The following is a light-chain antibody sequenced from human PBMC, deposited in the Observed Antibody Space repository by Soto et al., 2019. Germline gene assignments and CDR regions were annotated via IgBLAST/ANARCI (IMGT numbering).Light chain of an antibody. CDR2: GAS. V-gene: IGKV3-20*01. CDR1: QSVSSSY. Sequence: EIVLTQSPGTLSLSPGERATLSCRASQSVSSSYLAWYQQKPGQAPRLLIYGASSRATGIPDKFSGSGSGTDFTFTISRLEPDDFSVYYCQQYGSSQSFGQGTKVEIK. J-gene: IGKJ1*01. CDR3: QQYGSSQS.